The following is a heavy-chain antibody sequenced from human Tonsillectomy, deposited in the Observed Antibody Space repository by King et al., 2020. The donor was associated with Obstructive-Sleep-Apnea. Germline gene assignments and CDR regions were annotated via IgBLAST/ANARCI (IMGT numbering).Heavy chain of an antibody. D-gene: IGHD6-13*01. V-gene: IGHV3-66*01. CDR2: IYSGGST. Sequence: VQLVESGGGLVQPGGSLRLSCAASGFTVSSNYMSWVRQAPGKGLEWVSVIYSGGSTYYADSVKGRFTISRDNSKNPLYLQMNSLRAEDTAVYYCARDSDIAAAGTGYYFDYWGQGTLVTVSS. J-gene: IGHJ4*02. CDR3: ARDSDIAAAGTGYYFDY. CDR1: GFTVSSNY.